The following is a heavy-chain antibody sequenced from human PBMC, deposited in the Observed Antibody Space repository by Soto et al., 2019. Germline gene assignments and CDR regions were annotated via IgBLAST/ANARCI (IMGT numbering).Heavy chain of an antibody. Sequence: GGSLRLSCSASGFTFSIYAMSWVRQAPGKGLEWVSAISGSGGSTYYADSVKGRFTISRDNSKNTLYLQMNSLRAEDTAVYYCAKVDYSNRFDYWGQGTLVTVSS. CDR2: ISGSGGST. J-gene: IGHJ4*02. V-gene: IGHV3-23*01. D-gene: IGHD4-4*01. CDR3: AKVDYSNRFDY. CDR1: GFTFSIYA.